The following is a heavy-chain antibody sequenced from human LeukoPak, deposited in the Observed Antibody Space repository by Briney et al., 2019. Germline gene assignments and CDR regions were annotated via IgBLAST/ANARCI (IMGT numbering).Heavy chain of an antibody. D-gene: IGHD3-22*01. J-gene: IGHJ4*02. CDR3: ATETPDTSGSKLDY. Sequence: GGSLRLTCAASGFIFSNYAMHWVRQAAGKGLEWVAYIRYDGSRKYYADSVNGRFTISRDNSKNTLYLQVHNLRGEDTAVYYCATETPDTSGSKLDYWGQGTLVTVSS. CDR2: IRYDGSRK. CDR1: GFIFSNYA. V-gene: IGHV3-30*02.